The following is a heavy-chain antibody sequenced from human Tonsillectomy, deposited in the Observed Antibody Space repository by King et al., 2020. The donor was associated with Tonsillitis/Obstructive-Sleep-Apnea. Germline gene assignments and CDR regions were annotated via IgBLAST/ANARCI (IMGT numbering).Heavy chain of an antibody. Sequence: VQLVESGGGLVQPGRSLRLSCAASGFTFDDYAIHWVRQAPGKGLEWVSGISWNSGSIGYADSVKGRFTISRDNAKNSLYLQMNSLRAEDTALYYCAKDEEYSSSANFDYWGQGTLVTVSS. D-gene: IGHD6-6*01. CDR1: GFTFDDYA. J-gene: IGHJ4*02. CDR3: AKDEEYSSSANFDY. V-gene: IGHV3-9*01. CDR2: ISWNSGSI.